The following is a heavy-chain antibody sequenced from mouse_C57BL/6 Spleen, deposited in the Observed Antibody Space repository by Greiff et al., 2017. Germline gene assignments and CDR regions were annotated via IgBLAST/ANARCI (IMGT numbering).Heavy chain of an antibody. CDR2: IRNKANNHAT. J-gene: IGHJ2*01. Sequence: LQQSGGGLVQPGGSMKLSCAASGFTFSDAWMDWVRQSPEKGLEWVAEIRNKANNHATYYAESVKGRFTISRDDSKSSVYLQMNSLRAEDTGIYYCTRNTVPHYYFDYWGQGTTLTVSS. CDR3: TRNTVPHYYFDY. D-gene: IGHD1-1*01. CDR1: GFTFSDAW. V-gene: IGHV6-6*01.